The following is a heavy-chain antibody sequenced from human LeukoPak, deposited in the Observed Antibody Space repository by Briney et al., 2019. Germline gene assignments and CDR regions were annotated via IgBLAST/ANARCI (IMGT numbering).Heavy chain of an antibody. CDR2: IYHSGST. CDR1: GYSISSGYY. J-gene: IGHJ3*02. V-gene: IGHV4-38-2*02. CDR3: ARILPGITRAFDI. Sequence: PSETLSLTCTVSGYSISSGYYWGWIRQPPGKGLEWIGSIYHSGSTYYNPSLKSRVTISVDSSKNQFSLKLSSVTAADTAAYYCARILPGITRAFDIWGQGTMVTVSS. D-gene: IGHD3-10*01.